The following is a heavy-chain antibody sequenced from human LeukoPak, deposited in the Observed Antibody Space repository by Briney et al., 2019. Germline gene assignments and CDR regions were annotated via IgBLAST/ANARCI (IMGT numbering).Heavy chain of an antibody. D-gene: IGHD4-23*01. V-gene: IGHV3-30*18. J-gene: IGHJ6*02. CDR2: ISYDGSNI. CDR1: GFTFSSYG. Sequence: GGSLRLSCAASGFTFSSYGMHWVRQAPGKGLEWVAVISYDGSNIYYADSVKGRFTISRDNSKNTLYLQMNSLRAEDTAVYYCAKATLGGPYYYYGMDVWGQGTTVTVSS. CDR3: AKATLGGPYYYYGMDV.